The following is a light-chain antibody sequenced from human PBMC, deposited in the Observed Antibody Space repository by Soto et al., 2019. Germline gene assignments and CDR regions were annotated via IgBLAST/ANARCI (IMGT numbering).Light chain of an antibody. V-gene: IGKV3-15*01. J-gene: IGKJ2*01. CDR2: GAS. CDR1: QSVASN. CDR3: QQYHNWPPQYT. Sequence: EIVMTQSPASLSVSPGDGATLSCRASQSVASNVAWYQQKPGQGPRLLIHGASTRAVGVPARFSGSGSGIDFTLTISSLQSEDFAVYYCQQYHNWPPQYTFGQGTKLQI.